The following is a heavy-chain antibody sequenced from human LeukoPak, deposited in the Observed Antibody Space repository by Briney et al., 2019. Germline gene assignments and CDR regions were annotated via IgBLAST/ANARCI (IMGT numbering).Heavy chain of an antibody. CDR3: ARGTTAAAGIFDC. J-gene: IGHJ4*02. Sequence: SETLSLTCSVSGGSISSYYWSWVRQPAGKGLEWIGRIYSSGSTNYNPSLNSRVTMSVDTSNNQFSLRLTSVTVADTAVYYCARGTTAAAGIFDCWGQGTLVTVSS. CDR2: IYSSGST. CDR1: GGSISSYY. V-gene: IGHV4-4*07. D-gene: IGHD6-13*01.